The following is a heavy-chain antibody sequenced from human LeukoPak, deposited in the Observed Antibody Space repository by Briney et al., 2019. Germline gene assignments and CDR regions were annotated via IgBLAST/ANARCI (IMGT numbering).Heavy chain of an antibody. CDR2: IKQDGSEK. CDR1: GCTFSSYT. CDR3: ARDLFYSTLDY. Sequence: GGSLRLSCAASGCTFSSYTMSWVRQAPGKGLEWVANIKQDGSEKYYVDSVKGRFTISRDNAKNSLYLQMNSLRVEDTAVYYCARDLFYSTLDYWGQGTPVTVSS. J-gene: IGHJ4*02. D-gene: IGHD3-3*01. V-gene: IGHV3-7*03.